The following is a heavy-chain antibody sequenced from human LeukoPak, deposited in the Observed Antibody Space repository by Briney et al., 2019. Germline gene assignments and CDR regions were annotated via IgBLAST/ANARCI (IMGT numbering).Heavy chain of an antibody. J-gene: IGHJ5*02. Sequence: SETLSLTCAVYGGSFSGYYWSWIRQPPGKGLEWIGEINHSGSTNYNPSLKSRVTISVDTSKNQFSLKLSSVTAADTAVYYCARGRLYYYGSGNRSGGYWFDPWGQGSLVTVSS. CDR1: GGSFSGYY. CDR3: ARGRLYYYGSGNRSGGYWFDP. V-gene: IGHV4-34*01. CDR2: INHSGST. D-gene: IGHD3-10*01.